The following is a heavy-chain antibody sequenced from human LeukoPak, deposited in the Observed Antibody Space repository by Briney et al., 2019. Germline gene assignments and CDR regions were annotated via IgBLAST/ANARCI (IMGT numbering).Heavy chain of an antibody. D-gene: IGHD6-13*01. CDR3: ARSHGIAAAEDYYGMDV. CDR1: GYTFTSYY. CDR2: INPSGGST. Sequence: ASVKVSCKASGYTFTSYYMHWVRQAPGQGLEWMGIINPSGGSTSYAQKFQGRVTMTRDTSTSTVYMELSGLRSEDTAVYYCARSHGIAAAEDYYGMDVWGQGTTVTVSS. J-gene: IGHJ6*02. V-gene: IGHV1-46*01.